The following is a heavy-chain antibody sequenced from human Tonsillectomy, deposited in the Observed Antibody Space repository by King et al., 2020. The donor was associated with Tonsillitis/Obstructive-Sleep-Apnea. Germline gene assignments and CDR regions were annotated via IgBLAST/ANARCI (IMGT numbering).Heavy chain of an antibody. D-gene: IGHD2-2*01. CDR3: AKDITSGFDAFDI. CDR2: ISWNSGSI. V-gene: IGHV3-9*01. CDR1: GFTFDDYA. J-gene: IGHJ3*02. Sequence: VQLVESGGGLVQPGRSLRLSCAASGFTFDDYAMHWVRQAPGKGLEWVSGISWNSGSIGYADSVTGRFTISRDNAKNSLYLQMNSLRAEDTALYYCAKDITSGFDAFDIWGQATMVTVSS.